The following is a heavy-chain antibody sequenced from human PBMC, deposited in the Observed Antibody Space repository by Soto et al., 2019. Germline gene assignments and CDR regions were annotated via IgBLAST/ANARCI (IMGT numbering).Heavy chain of an antibody. D-gene: IGHD3-3*01. CDR1: GFTFSRHT. J-gene: IGHJ4*02. V-gene: IGHV3-30-3*01. CDR3: AREVYYDFWSGFNTNPYSFAD. Sequence: QVQLVESGGGVVQPGRSLRLSCAASGFTFSRHTMHWVRQAPGKGLEWVAAISDDGSNTYYADSVKGRFTISRDNSKNTLYLQMNSMSREDTAVHRCAREVYYDFWSGFNTNPYSFADWGQGTLVTVSS. CDR2: ISDDGSNT.